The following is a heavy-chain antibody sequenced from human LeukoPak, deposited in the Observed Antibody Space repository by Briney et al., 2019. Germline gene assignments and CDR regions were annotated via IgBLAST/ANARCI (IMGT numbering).Heavy chain of an antibody. D-gene: IGHD5-18*01. CDR3: ARDPHMDTAMGNFDY. CDR2: IIPILGIA. V-gene: IGHV1-69*04. J-gene: IGHJ4*02. Sequence: SVKVSCKASGGTFSSYAISWVRQAPGQGLEWMGRIIPILGIANYAQKFQGRVTITADKSTSTAYMELSSLRSEDTAVYYCARDPHMDTAMGNFDYWGQGTLVTVSS. CDR1: GGTFSSYA.